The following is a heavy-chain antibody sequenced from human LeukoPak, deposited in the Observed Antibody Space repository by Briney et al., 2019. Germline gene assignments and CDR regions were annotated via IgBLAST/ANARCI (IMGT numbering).Heavy chain of an antibody. D-gene: IGHD2-2*01. J-gene: IGHJ4*02. Sequence: GGSLRLSCAPSGVTFRGNRMNSVRDAPGIGLEWGSSIRSSSSYIYYADSVKGRFTISRDKAKNSLYLQMNSLRAEDTAVYYCARDEGYCSSTSCHGPNDYLGQGTLVTVSS. CDR3: ARDEGYCSSTSCHGPNDY. V-gene: IGHV3-21*01. CDR1: GVTFRGNR. CDR2: IRSSSSYI.